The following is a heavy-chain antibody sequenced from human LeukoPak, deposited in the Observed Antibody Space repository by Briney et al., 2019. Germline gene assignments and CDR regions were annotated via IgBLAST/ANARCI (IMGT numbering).Heavy chain of an antibody. D-gene: IGHD3-3*01. J-gene: IGHJ4*02. V-gene: IGHV3-23*01. CDR3: AKDGLSTLTPNYTDAYYDFWSGYPSGFDY. Sequence: GGSLRLSCAASGFTFSSYAMSWVRQAPGKGLEWVSAISGSGGSTYYADSVKGRFTISRDNSKNTLYLQMNSPRAEDTAVYYCAKDGLSTLTPNYTDAYYDFWSGYPSGFDYWGQGTLVTVSS. CDR1: GFTFSSYA. CDR2: ISGSGGST.